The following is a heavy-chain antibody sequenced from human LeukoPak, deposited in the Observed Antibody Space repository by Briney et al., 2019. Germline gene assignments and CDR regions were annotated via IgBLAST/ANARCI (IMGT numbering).Heavy chain of an antibody. V-gene: IGHV4-30-4*08. CDR3: AREAEGGSGSAWLDP. CDR1: GGSISNYDYY. Sequence: PQTLSLTCTVSGGSISNYDYYWSWIPQPPGKDLVWIRYIYDSGSTYYNPSVKSRVSISVDTSKNQFSLKLSSVTAADPAVYYCAREAEGGSGSAWLDPWGQGTLVTVSS. CDR2: IYDSGST. J-gene: IGHJ5*02. D-gene: IGHD3-10*01.